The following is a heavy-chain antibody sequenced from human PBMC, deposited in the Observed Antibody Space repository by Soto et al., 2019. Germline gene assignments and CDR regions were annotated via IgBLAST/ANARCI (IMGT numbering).Heavy chain of an antibody. Sequence: QVQLVQSGAEVKKPGSSVKVSCKASGGTFSTYAISWVRQTPGQGLEWMGGIIPNLGTPNYAQNFQGRVKMTADESTRTAYMELSSLRSEDTAVYYCARDEGVSSGYYLYYFDYWGQGTLVTVSS. D-gene: IGHD3-22*01. CDR3: ARDEGVSSGYYLYYFDY. V-gene: IGHV1-69*01. J-gene: IGHJ4*02. CDR1: GGTFSTYA. CDR2: IIPNLGTP.